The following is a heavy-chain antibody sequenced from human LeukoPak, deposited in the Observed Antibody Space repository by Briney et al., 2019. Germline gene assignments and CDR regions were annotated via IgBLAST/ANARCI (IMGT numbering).Heavy chain of an antibody. CDR2: IYSSGTT. J-gene: IGHJ4*02. CDR3: ARCIAAAGTVDY. V-gene: IGHV4-59*01. D-gene: IGHD6-13*01. CDR1: GVSISTYY. Sequence: KPSETLSITCTVSGVSISTYYRSWIRQPPGKGPEWIGHIYSSGTTNYNPSLKSRVTISVDTSKNQFSLKLSSVTAADTAVYYCARCIAAAGTVDYWGQGTLVTVSS.